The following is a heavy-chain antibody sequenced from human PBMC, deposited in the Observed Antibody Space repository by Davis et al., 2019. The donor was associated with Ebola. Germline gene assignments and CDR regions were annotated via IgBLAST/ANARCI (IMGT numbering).Heavy chain of an antibody. J-gene: IGHJ4*02. CDR1: GFTFSSYW. CDR3: ARLLGPFDY. Sequence: GESLKISCAASGFTFSSYWMSWVRQAPGKGLEWVSVIYSGGSTYYADSVKGRFTISRHNSKNTLYLQMKSLRAEDTAVYYCARLLGPFDYWGQGTLVTVSS. V-gene: IGHV3-53*04. CDR2: IYSGGST.